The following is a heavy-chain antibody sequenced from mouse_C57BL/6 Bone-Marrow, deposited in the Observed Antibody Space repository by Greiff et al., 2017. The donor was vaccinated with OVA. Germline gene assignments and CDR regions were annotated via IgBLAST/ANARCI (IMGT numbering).Heavy chain of an antibody. CDR3: ARKYYGSRYVMDY. D-gene: IGHD1-1*01. J-gene: IGHJ4*01. CDR2: ISSGSSTI. Sequence: EVKLMESGGGLVKPGGSLKLSCAASGFTFSDYGMHWVRQAPEKGLEWVAYISSGSSTIYYADTVKGRFTISRDNAKNTLFLQMTSLRSEDTAMYYCARKYYGSRYVMDYWGQGTSVTVSS. CDR1: GFTFSDYG. V-gene: IGHV5-17*01.